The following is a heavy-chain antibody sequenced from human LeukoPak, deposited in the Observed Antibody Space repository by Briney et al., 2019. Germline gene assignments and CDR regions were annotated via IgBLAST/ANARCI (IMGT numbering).Heavy chain of an antibody. V-gene: IGHV4-59*12. Sequence: PSETLSLTCTVSGGSISSYYWSWIRQPPGKGLEWIGCIYYSGSTNYNPSLKSRVTISVDTSKNQFSLKLTSMTAADTAVYYCARDSGGGSGSYYRYFDYWGQGTLVTVSS. CDR1: GGSISSYY. J-gene: IGHJ4*02. CDR2: IYYSGST. D-gene: IGHD3-10*01. CDR3: ARDSGGGSGSYYRYFDY.